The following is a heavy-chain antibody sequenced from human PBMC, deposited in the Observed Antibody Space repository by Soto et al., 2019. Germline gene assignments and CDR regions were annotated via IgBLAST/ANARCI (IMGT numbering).Heavy chain of an antibody. J-gene: IGHJ6*02. CDR3: ARDFGGFGDGVSMDV. CDR1: GYTFTGYY. Sequence: ASVKVSCKASGYTFTGYYMHWVRQAPGQGLEWMGWINPNSGGTNYAQKFQGRVTMTRDTSISTAYMELSSLRSDDTAVYYCARDFGGFGDGVSMDVWGQGTTVTVSS. D-gene: IGHD3-10*01. CDR2: INPNSGGT. V-gene: IGHV1-2*02.